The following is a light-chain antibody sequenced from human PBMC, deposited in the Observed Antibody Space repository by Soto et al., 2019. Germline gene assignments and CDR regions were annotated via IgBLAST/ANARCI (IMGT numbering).Light chain of an antibody. CDR2: KAS. Sequence: DIQMTQSPSSLSASVGDRVTITFQASQDIKNYLNWYQQKSGKAPKLLIYKASTLKSGVPSRFSGSGSGTEFTLTISSLQPDDFATYYCQHYNSYSEAFGQGTKVDIK. CDR3: QHYNSYSEA. J-gene: IGKJ1*01. V-gene: IGKV1-5*03. CDR1: QDIKNY.